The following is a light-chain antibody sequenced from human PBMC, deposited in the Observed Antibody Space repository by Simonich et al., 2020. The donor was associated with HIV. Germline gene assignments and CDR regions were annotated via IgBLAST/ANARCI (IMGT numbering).Light chain of an antibody. CDR3: LLYYGGAWV. CDR2: STT. CDR1: TGPVTRGYY. Sequence: QTVVTQEPSLTVSPGGTVTLTCASSTGPVTRGYYQNWIQQKPGQAPRKLIYSTTKKYSRTPGRFSGSLLGGKAALTLSGVQPEDEAEYYCLLYYGGAWVFGGGTKLTVL. J-gene: IGLJ3*02. V-gene: IGLV7-43*01.